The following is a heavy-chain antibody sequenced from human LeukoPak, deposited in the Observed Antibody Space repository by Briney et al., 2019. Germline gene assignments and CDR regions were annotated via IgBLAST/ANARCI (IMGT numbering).Heavy chain of an antibody. CDR3: ARDKAVTTEVTQYFQH. CDR1: GYTFTNCG. D-gene: IGHD4-11*01. J-gene: IGHJ1*01. CDR2: ISAYNGYT. V-gene: IGHV1-18*01. Sequence: ASVKVSCKASGYTFTNCGVSWVRQAPGLGLEWMGWISAYNGYTNYAQKFQFRVTMTTDTSTSTAYMELRSLTSDDTAVYYCARDKAVTTEVTQYFQHWGQGTLVTVSS.